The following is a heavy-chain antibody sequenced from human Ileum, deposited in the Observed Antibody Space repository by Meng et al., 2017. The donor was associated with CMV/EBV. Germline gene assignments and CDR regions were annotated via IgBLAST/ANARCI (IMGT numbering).Heavy chain of an antibody. CDR3: AREGVGLSPGGFDY. D-gene: IGHD3-10*01. J-gene: IGHJ4*02. Sequence: SQTLSLTCAISGDSVSSNSAAWNWIRQSPSRGLEWLGRTYYRSKYYSEYAESVKSRITINPDTSMNQFSLQLNSVTPEDTALYYCAREGVGLSPGGFDYWGQGTLVTVSS. V-gene: IGHV6-1*01. CDR1: GDSVSSNSAA. CDR2: TYYRSKYYS.